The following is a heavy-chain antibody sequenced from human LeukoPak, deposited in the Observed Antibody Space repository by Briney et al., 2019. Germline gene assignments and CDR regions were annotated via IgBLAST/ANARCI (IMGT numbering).Heavy chain of an antibody. Sequence: ASVKVSCKASGYTFTSYGISWVRQAPGQGLEWMGWISAYNGNTNYAQKLQGRVTMTTDTSTSTAYMGLRSLRSDDTAVYYCVRDDLVRGPGYWGQGTMVTVSS. CDR2: ISAYNGNT. V-gene: IGHV1-18*01. J-gene: IGHJ3*01. CDR1: GYTFTSYG. CDR3: VRDDLVRGPGY. D-gene: IGHD3-10*01.